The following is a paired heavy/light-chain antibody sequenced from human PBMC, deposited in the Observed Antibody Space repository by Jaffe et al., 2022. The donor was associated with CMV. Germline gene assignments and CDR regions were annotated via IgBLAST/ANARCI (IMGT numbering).Heavy chain of an antibody. D-gene: IGHD5-18*01. Sequence: QLVESGGGLVQPGGSLRLSCAASGFTFSSYEMNWVRQAPGKGLEWVSYITSSGNTIYYADSVKGRFTISRDNARNSLYLQMNSLRAEDTAVYYCARDWGDTSIVFKNFYSDHYMDVWGEGTTVTVSS. J-gene: IGHJ6*03. CDR2: ITSSGNTI. CDR3: ARDWGDTSIVFKNFYSDHYMDV. V-gene: IGHV3-48*03. CDR1: GFTFSSYE.
Light chain of an antibody. V-gene: IGLV3-9*01. CDR1: NIGNKN. J-gene: IGLJ2*01. CDR3: QVWDSRPAYVV. CDR2: TNT. Sequence: SSELTQPLSVSVALGQTARITCGENNIGNKNVHWYQQKPGQAPVLVIYTNTNRPSGIPERFSGSNSGNTATLTISRAQVGDDADYYCQVWDSRPAYVVFGGGTKLTVL.